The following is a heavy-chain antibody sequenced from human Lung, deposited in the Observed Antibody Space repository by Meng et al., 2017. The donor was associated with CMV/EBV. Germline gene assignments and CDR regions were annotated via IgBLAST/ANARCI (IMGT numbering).Heavy chain of an antibody. D-gene: IGHD3-22*01. CDR2: LYSRGDS. Sequence: EVQLVESGGRLIQPGGSLRLSCAVSGFTVSSNYMNWVRQVPGKGLEFVSILYSRGDSYYADSVKGRFTISRDNSRNTLYLQMNSLRAEDTAVYYCATPGGGISYDSTGYYSHWGQGTLVTVAS. CDR1: GFTVSSNY. V-gene: IGHV3-53*01. CDR3: ATPGGGISYDSTGYYSH. J-gene: IGHJ4*02.